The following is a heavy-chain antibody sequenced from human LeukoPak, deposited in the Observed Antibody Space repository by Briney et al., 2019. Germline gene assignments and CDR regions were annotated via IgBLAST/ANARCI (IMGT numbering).Heavy chain of an antibody. D-gene: IGHD4-23*01. Sequence: GGSLRLSCAASGFTFSDYYMSWIRQAPGQGLEWVSYISSSGSTIYYADSVKGRFTISRDNAKNSLYLQMNSLRAEDTAVYYCARETTVVTSTSDYWGQGTLVTVSS. CDR3: ARETTVVTSTSDY. CDR1: GFTFSDYY. J-gene: IGHJ4*02. V-gene: IGHV3-11*01. CDR2: ISSSGSTI.